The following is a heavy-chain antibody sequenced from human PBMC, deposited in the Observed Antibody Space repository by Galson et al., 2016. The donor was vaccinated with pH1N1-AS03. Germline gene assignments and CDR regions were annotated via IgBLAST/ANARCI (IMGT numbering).Heavy chain of an antibody. J-gene: IGHJ5*01. CDR3: ARMRYNFWSGSDS. Sequence: ETLSLTCTVSGASINSGFDYWGWIRQPPGKGLEWIASIYDSVSTYYHPSRKSRVTISLDPSKNHFSLTLNSVTAADTAVYYCARMRYNFWSGSDSWGQGTLITVSS. D-gene: IGHD3-3*01. CDR2: IYDSVST. V-gene: IGHV4-39*07. CDR1: GASINSGFDY.